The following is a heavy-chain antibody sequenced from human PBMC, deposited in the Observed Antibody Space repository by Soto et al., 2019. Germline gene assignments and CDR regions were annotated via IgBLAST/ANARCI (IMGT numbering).Heavy chain of an antibody. CDR1: GDSISSDKW. D-gene: IGHD6-13*01. V-gene: IGHV4-4*02. Sequence: PSETLSLTCAVSGDSISSDKWWSWIRQPPGKGLQWIGEIYHSGSTKYNPSLKSRVIISVDKSKNQFSLKLSSVTDADTAVYYCARGETQQQRDYWGRGTLVTVSS. J-gene: IGHJ4*02. CDR2: IYHSGST. CDR3: ARGETQQQRDY.